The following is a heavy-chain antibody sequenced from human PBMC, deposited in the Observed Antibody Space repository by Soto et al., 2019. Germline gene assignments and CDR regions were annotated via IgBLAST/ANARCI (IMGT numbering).Heavy chain of an antibody. V-gene: IGHV3-30-3*01. Sequence: PGGSLRLSCAASGFTFSSYAMHWVRQAPGKGLEWVAVISYDGSNKYYADSVKGRFTISRDNSKNTLYLQMNSLRAEDTAVYYCARGPIDYYDSSGYYGFYFDYWGQGTLVTVSS. CDR2: ISYDGSNK. CDR3: ARGPIDYYDSSGYYGFYFDY. CDR1: GFTFSSYA. D-gene: IGHD3-22*01. J-gene: IGHJ4*02.